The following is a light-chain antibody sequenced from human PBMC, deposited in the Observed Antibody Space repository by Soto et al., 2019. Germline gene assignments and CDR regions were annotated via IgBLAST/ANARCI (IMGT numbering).Light chain of an antibody. Sequence: DIRMTQSPSSLSASVGDRITITCRASQSSSYLNWYQQKPGKAPKLLIYATSSLQSGVPSRFSGSGSGTDFTLTIGSLQTEDFATYYCQQSYSTRYTFGQGTKVEIK. CDR1: QSSSY. CDR2: ATS. CDR3: QQSYSTRYT. V-gene: IGKV1-39*01. J-gene: IGKJ2*01.